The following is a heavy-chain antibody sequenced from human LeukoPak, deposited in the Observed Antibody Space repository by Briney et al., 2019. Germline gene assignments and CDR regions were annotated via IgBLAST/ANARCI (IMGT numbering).Heavy chain of an antibody. Sequence: PGGSLRLSCAASGFTFSNYGMNWVRQAPGKGLEWVPSISSSSTYIYYADSVKGRFTISRDNAKNSLYLQMNSLRAEDTAVYYCAKSSGWNYYYYMDVWGKGTTVIASS. V-gene: IGHV3-21*01. CDR2: ISSSSTYI. D-gene: IGHD6-19*01. J-gene: IGHJ6*03. CDR1: GFTFSNYG. CDR3: AKSSGWNYYYYMDV.